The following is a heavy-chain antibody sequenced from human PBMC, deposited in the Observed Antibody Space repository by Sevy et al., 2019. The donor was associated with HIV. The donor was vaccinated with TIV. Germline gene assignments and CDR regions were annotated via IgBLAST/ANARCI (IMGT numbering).Heavy chain of an antibody. CDR1: GFTFSSYG. CDR3: AKDVKTGYSYAGPSDY. D-gene: IGHD5-18*01. V-gene: IGHV3-30*02. CDR2: IRYDGSKK. J-gene: IGHJ4*02. Sequence: GGSLRLSCAASGFTFSSYGMHWVRKAPGKGLQWVAFIRYDGSKKYYADSVKGRFTISRDNSKNALYLQMNSMRAEDTAAYYCAKDVKTGYSYAGPSDYWGQGTLVTVSS.